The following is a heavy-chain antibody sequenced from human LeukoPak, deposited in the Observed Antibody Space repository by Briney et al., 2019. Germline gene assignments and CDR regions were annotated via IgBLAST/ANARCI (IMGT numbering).Heavy chain of an antibody. J-gene: IGHJ6*03. Sequence: SETLSLTCTVSGGSISSSSYYWGWIRQPPGKGLEWIGSIYYSGSTYYNPSLKSRVTISVDTSKNQFSLKLSSVTAADTAVYYCARGGYDFWSGYASYYYMDVWGKGTTVTVSS. D-gene: IGHD3-3*01. V-gene: IGHV4-39*07. CDR1: GGSISSSSYY. CDR2: IYYSGST. CDR3: ARGGYDFWSGYASYYYMDV.